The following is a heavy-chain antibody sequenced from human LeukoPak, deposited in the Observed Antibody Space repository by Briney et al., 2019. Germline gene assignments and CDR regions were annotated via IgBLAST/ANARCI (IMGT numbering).Heavy chain of an antibody. Sequence: GGSLRLSCAASGFTFDDYGMSWVRQAPGKGLEWVSGINWNGGSTGYADSVKGRFTISRDNAKNSMSLQMNSLRAEDTALYYCAGEGYDYVWGSYRYDYWGQGTLVTVSS. CDR2: INWNGGST. CDR3: AGEGYDYVWGSYRYDY. V-gene: IGHV3-20*04. J-gene: IGHJ4*02. D-gene: IGHD3-16*02. CDR1: GFTFDDYG.